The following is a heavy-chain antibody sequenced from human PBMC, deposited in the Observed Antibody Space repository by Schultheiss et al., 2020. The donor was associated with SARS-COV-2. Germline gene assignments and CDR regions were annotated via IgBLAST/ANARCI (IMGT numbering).Heavy chain of an antibody. CDR2: IYHSGST. CDR1: GGSFSGYY. V-gene: IGHV4-34*01. D-gene: IGHD1-26*01. J-gene: IGHJ4*02. Sequence: SQTLSLTCAVYGGSFSGYYWSWIRQPPGKGLEWIGSIYHSGSTYYNPSLKSRVTISVDTSKNQFSLKLSSVTAADTAVYYCARASEYYFDYWGQGTLVTVSS. CDR3: ARASEYYFDY.